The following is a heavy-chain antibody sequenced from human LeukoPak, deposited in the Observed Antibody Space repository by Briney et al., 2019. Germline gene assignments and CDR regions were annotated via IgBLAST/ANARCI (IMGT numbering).Heavy chain of an antibody. Sequence: GGSLRLSCAASGFTFSSYSMNWVRQAPGKGLEWVSYISSSSSTIYYADSVKGRFTISRDNAKNSLYLQMNSLRAEDTAVYYCAKDYNIVVVVAATSGYFDYWGQGTLVTVSS. V-gene: IGHV3-48*01. CDR1: GFTFSSYS. CDR3: AKDYNIVVVVAATSGYFDY. CDR2: ISSSSSTI. J-gene: IGHJ4*02. D-gene: IGHD2-15*01.